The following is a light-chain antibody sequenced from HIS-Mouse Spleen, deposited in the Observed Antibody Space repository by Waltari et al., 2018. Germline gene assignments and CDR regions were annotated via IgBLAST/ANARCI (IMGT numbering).Light chain of an antibody. J-gene: IGKJ2*01. CDR1: QRVSSSY. V-gene: IGKV3-20*01. CDR2: GAS. CDR3: QQYNNWPPYT. Sequence: EIVLTQSPGTLSLSPGERATLSCRASQRVSSSYLAWYQQKPGQAPRLLIYGASSRATGIPDRFSGSGSGTDFTLTISRLEPEDFAVYYCQQYNNWPPYTFGQGTKLEIK.